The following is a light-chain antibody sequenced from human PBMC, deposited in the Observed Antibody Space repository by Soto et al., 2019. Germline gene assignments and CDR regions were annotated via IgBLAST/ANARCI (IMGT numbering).Light chain of an antibody. CDR1: QSVSTN. CDR2: GAS. CDR3: QQYNNWPAIT. J-gene: IGKJ5*01. Sequence: EIVMAQSPATLSVSPGERATLSCVASQSVSTNLAWYQQRPGQAPRLLMFGASTRATGIPARFSGSGSGTEFTLTISSLQSEDFAVYYCQQYNNWPAITFGQGTRLEI. V-gene: IGKV3D-15*01.